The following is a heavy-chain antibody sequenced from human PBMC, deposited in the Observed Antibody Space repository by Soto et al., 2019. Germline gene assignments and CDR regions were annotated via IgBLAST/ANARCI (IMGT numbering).Heavy chain of an antibody. Sequence: ASVKVSCKASGYTFTSYAMHWVRQAPGQRLEWMGWINAGNGNTKYSQKFQGRVTITRDTSASTAYMELSSLRSEDTAVYYCARGYYLERPATLDAFDIWGQGTMVTVSS. D-gene: IGHD1-1*01. CDR1: GYTFTSYA. CDR2: INAGNGNT. V-gene: IGHV1-3*01. CDR3: ARGYYLERPATLDAFDI. J-gene: IGHJ3*02.